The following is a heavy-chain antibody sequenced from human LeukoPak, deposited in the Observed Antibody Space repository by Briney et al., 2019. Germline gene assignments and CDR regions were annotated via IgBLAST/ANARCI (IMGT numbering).Heavy chain of an antibody. J-gene: IGHJ4*02. D-gene: IGHD1-26*01. V-gene: IGHV3-33*01. CDR3: ATASGSYDY. CDR1: GFTFSIYG. CDR2: IWNDGSNK. Sequence: PGGSLRLSCAASGFTFSIYGMHWVRQSPGKGLEWVAVIWNDGSNKYYADSVKGRFTISRDNSKNTLFLQMNSLRAEDTAVYYCATASGSYDYWGPGTLVTVSS.